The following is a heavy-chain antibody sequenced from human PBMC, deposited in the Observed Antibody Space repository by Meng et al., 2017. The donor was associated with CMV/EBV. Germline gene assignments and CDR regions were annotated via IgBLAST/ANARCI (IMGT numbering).Heavy chain of an antibody. D-gene: IGHD6-13*01. Sequence: GSLRLSCTVSGGSIGSYYWSWIRQPPGKGLEWIGYIYYSGSTNYNPSLKSRVTISVDTSKNQFSLKLSSVTAADTAVYYCARGKRYSSSWYPSFDYWGQGTLVTVSS. CDR3: ARGKRYSSSWYPSFDY. V-gene: IGHV4-59*01. J-gene: IGHJ4*02. CDR1: GGSIGSYY. CDR2: IYYSGST.